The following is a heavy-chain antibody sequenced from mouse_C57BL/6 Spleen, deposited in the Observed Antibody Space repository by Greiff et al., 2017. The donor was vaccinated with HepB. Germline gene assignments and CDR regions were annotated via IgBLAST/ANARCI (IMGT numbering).Heavy chain of an antibody. D-gene: IGHD4-1*02. V-gene: IGHV5-16*01. Sequence: EVMLVESEGGLVQPGSSMKLSCTASGFTFSDYYMAWVRQVPEKGLEWVANINYDGSSTYYLDSLKSRFIISRDNAKNILYLQMSSLKSEDTATYYCARGGNWVYWYFDVWGTGTTVTVSS. CDR2: INYDGSST. CDR1: GFTFSDYY. J-gene: IGHJ1*03. CDR3: ARGGNWVYWYFDV.